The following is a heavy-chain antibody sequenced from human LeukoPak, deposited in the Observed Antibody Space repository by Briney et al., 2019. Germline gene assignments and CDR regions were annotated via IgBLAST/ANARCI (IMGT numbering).Heavy chain of an antibody. CDR2: INHSGST. V-gene: IGHV4-61*08. CDR1: GVSVGSGDYF. D-gene: IGHD6-19*01. J-gene: IGHJ4*02. Sequence: PSETLSLTCTVSGVSVGSGDYFWSWIRQPPGKGLEWIGEINHSGSTNYNPSLKSRVTISVDTSKNQFSLKLSSVTAADTAVYYCARRISGSSGWYYNYWGQGTLVTVSS. CDR3: ARRISGSSGWYYNY.